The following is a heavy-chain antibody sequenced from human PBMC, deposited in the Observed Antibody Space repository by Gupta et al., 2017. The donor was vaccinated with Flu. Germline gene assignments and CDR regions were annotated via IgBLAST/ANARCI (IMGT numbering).Heavy chain of an antibody. CDR3: ARYKPSKDSFYYGLDL. J-gene: IGHJ6*02. CDR1: EFSFGGYT. D-gene: IGHD4-11*01. V-gene: IGHV3-69-1*02. CDR2: ITTGSTI. Sequence: EVQLVESGGGLVKPGGSLRLSCAASEFSFGGYTMNWVRQAPGKGLEWVASITTGSTIYYADSMKGRFTISRDSARNSVFLQMNSLRAEDTAVYYCARYKPSKDSFYYGLDLWGQGTTVTVSS.